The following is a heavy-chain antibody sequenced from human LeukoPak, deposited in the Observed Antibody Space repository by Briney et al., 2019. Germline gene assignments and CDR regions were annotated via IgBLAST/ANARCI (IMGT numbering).Heavy chain of an antibody. Sequence: PGGSLRLSCAASGFTFSTYAMTWVRQAPGKGLEWVSAITGGGDSTYYADSVKGGFTISRDNSKSTLYLQMNSLRAEDTAVYFCAKDRTYYYGSSGYFTYWGQGTLVTVSS. D-gene: IGHD3-22*01. J-gene: IGHJ4*02. V-gene: IGHV3-23*01. CDR1: GFTFSTYA. CDR3: AKDRTYYYGSSGYFTY. CDR2: ITGGGDST.